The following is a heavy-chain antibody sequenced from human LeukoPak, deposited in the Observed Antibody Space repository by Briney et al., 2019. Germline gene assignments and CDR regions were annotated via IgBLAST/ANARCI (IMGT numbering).Heavy chain of an antibody. CDR1: GGSISSGDYY. D-gene: IGHD1-26*01. CDR2: IYHSGST. V-gene: IGHV4-30-4*01. Sequence: SETLSLTCTVSGGSISSGDYYWSWIRQPPGKGLEWIGYIYHSGSTYYNPSLKSRVTISVDTSKNQFSLKLSSVTAADTAVYYCARAYSGSYCDFDYWGQGTLVTVSS. CDR3: ARAYSGSYCDFDY. J-gene: IGHJ4*02.